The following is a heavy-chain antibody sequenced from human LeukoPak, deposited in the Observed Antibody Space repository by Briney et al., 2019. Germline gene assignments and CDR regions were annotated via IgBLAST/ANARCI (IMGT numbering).Heavy chain of an antibody. Sequence: GGSLRLSCIASGFTFGDYGMSWVRQAPGKGLECVGFIRSKAFGATTEYVASVKGRFTMSRDDSESIAYLEMNSLKNEDTAMYYCTRNPLSGSSQNYYYMDVWGKGTTVTVSS. CDR3: TRNPLSGSSQNYYYMDV. V-gene: IGHV3-49*04. CDR2: IRSKAFGATT. D-gene: IGHD6-13*01. J-gene: IGHJ6*03. CDR1: GFTFGDYG.